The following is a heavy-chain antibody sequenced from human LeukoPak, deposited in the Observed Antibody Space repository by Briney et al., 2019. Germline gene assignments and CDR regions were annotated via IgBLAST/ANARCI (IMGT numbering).Heavy chain of an antibody. D-gene: IGHD4-23*01. Sequence: PSETLSLTCAVYGGSFSGYYWSWIRQPPGKGLEWIGEINHSGSTNYNPSLKSRVTISVDTSKNQFSLKLSSVTAADTAVYYCARDGGGNRYYFDYWGQGTLVTVSS. CDR3: ARDGGGNRYYFDY. J-gene: IGHJ4*02. CDR2: INHSGST. V-gene: IGHV4-34*01. CDR1: GGSFSGYY.